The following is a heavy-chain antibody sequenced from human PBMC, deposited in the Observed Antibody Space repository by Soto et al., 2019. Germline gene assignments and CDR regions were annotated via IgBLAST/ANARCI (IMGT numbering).Heavy chain of an antibody. D-gene: IGHD2-15*01. CDR3: ARDTYCSGGSCYFYYYYYMDV. J-gene: IGHJ6*03. Sequence: QVQLVESGGGVVQPGRSLRLSCAASGFTFSSYGMHWVRQAPGKVLEWVAVIWYDGSNKYYADSVKGRFTISRDNSKNTLYLQMNSLRAEDTAVYYCARDTYCSGGSCYFYYYYYMDVWGKGTTVTVSS. V-gene: IGHV3-33*01. CDR1: GFTFSSYG. CDR2: IWYDGSNK.